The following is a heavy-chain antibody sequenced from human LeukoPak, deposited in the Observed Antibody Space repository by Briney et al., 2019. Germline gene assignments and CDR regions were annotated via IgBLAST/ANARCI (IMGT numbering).Heavy chain of an antibody. Sequence: GRSLRLSCAASGFTFSSYGMHWVRQAPAKGLEWVAVIWYDGSNKYYADSVKGRFTISRDNSKNTLYLQMNSLRAEDTAVYYCAREPYRRAPNYYYYGTDVWGQGTTVTVSS. J-gene: IGHJ6*02. CDR3: AREPYRRAPNYYYYGTDV. CDR1: GFTFSSYG. CDR2: IWYDGSNK. D-gene: IGHD1-14*01. V-gene: IGHV3-33*01.